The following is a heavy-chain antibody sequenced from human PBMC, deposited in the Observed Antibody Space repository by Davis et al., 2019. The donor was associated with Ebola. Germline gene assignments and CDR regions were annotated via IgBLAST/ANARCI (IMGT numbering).Heavy chain of an antibody. Sequence: SVKVSCKTSGGTFKTNTINWVRQAPGQGLEWMGGIIPILGTPSYAQKFQGRLTIVADESTSTAFMELSGLRSDETAVYFCARDGLMLPGLIEGFDIWGQGTKVTVSS. J-gene: IGHJ3*02. V-gene: IGHV1-69*13. D-gene: IGHD3-16*02. CDR1: GGTFKTNT. CDR2: IIPILGTP. CDR3: ARDGLMLPGLIEGFDI.